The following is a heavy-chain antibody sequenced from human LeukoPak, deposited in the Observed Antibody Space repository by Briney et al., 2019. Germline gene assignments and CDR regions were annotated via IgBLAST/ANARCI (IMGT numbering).Heavy chain of an antibody. CDR2: FDPEDGET. D-gene: IGHD1-26*01. Sequence: ASVKVSCKVSGYTLTELSMHWVRQAPGKGLEWMGGFDPEDGETIYAQKFQGRVTITADESTSTAYMELSSLRSEDTAVYYCARDPGGWFDPWGQGTLVTVSS. CDR1: GYTLTELS. J-gene: IGHJ5*02. V-gene: IGHV1-24*01. CDR3: ARDPGGWFDP.